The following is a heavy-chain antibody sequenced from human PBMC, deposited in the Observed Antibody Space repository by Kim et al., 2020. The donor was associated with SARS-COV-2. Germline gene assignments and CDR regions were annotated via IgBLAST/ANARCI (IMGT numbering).Heavy chain of an antibody. D-gene: IGHD3-22*01. CDR3: ARGPVVVKDYYYYYGMD. CDR1: GGSVSSGSYY. V-gene: IGHV4-61*01. CDR2: IYYSGST. J-gene: IGHJ6*01. Sequence: SQTLSLTCTVSGGSVSSGSYYWSWIRQPPGKGLEWIGYIYYSGSTNYNPSLKSRVTISVDTSKNQFSLKLSSVTAADTAVYYCARGPVVVKDYYYYYGMD.